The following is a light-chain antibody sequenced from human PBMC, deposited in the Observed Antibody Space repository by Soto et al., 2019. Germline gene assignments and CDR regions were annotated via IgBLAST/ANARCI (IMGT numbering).Light chain of an antibody. Sequence: QSVLTQPASVSGSPGQSITIPCTGTNSDVGAYNYVSWYQHHPGKAPELMIYEVSTRSSGVSSRFSGSKSGSTASLTISGLQAEDEADYYCTSYTTTNTLYVFGTGTKVTVL. CDR1: NSDVGAYNY. V-gene: IGLV2-14*01. J-gene: IGLJ1*01. CDR3: TSYTTTNTLYV. CDR2: EVS.